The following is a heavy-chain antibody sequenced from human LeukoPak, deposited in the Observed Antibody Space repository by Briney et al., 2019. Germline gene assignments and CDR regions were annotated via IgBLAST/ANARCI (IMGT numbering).Heavy chain of an antibody. CDR3: ATGTVAAAYYYYGMDV. V-gene: IGHV1-24*01. J-gene: IGHJ6*02. CDR2: FDPEDGET. CDR1: GYTLTELS. D-gene: IGHD6-19*01. Sequence: ASVKVSCKVSGYTLTELSMHGVRQAPGKGLEGVGGFDPEDGETIYAQKFQGRVTMTEDTSTDTAYMELSSLRSEDTAVYYCATGTVAAAYYYYGMDVWGQGTTVTVSS.